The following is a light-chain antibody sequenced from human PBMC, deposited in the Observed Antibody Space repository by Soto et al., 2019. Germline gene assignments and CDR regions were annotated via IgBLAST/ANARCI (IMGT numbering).Light chain of an antibody. J-gene: IGLJ2*01. Sequence: QSALTQPASVSGSPGQSIAISCTGTRSDVGAYNYVSWYQQHPGKAPKLMISEVTNRPSGVSDRFSGSKSGNTASLTISGLQAEDEADYYCSSYRSGATPYVIFGGGTKLTVL. CDR1: RSDVGAYNY. V-gene: IGLV2-14*01. CDR2: EVT. CDR3: SSYRSGATPYVI.